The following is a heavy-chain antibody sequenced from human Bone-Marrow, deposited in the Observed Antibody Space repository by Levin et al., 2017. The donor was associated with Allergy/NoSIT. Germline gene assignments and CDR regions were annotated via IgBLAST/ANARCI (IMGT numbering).Heavy chain of an antibody. D-gene: IGHD4-23*01. Sequence: GASVKVSCKTSGYVFATHYMHWVRQAPRQGLEWMGLIDPSGGATTYAQNFQGRVTVTRDASTATFYLELTNLTSEDTGIYYCTRDNRMPVGGTGLFDPWGQGTLVTVCS. J-gene: IGHJ5*02. V-gene: IGHV1-46*03. CDR1: GYVFATHY. CDR3: TRDNRMPVGGTGLFDP. CDR2: IDPSGGAT.